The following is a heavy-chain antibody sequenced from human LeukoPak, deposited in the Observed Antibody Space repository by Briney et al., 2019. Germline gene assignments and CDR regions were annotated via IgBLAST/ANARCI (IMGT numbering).Heavy chain of an antibody. CDR1: GYSISSGYY. V-gene: IGHV4-38-2*02. J-gene: IGHJ4*02. CDR2: IYHSGYT. Sequence: SETLSLTCNVSGYSISSGYYWAWIRQAPGKGLEWIGSIYHSGYTHYNPSLKGRVTISVDTSKNDFSLKPSSVAAADTAIYYCARDLNPTHYFDYWGQGTLVTVSS. CDR3: ARDLNPTHYFDY.